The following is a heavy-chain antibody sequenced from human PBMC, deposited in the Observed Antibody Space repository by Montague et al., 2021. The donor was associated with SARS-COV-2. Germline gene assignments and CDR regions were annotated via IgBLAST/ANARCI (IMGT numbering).Heavy chain of an antibody. D-gene: IGHD3-3*01. CDR3: AGAPPYYGFDS. Sequence: SETLSLTCTVSGDSISHYYWGWIRQPPGRGLEWIAHFSNNGDNRYSPSLKSRVTISTDTSKNQFSLMMASVTAADTAVYFCAGAPPYYGFDSWGQGTLVTVSS. CDR2: FSNNGDN. CDR1: GDSISHYY. J-gene: IGHJ4*02. V-gene: IGHV4-59*01.